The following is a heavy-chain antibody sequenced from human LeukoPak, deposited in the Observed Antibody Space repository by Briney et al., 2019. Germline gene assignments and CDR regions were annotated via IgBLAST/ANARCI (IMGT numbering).Heavy chain of an antibody. J-gene: IGHJ4*02. V-gene: IGHV4-39*01. CDR1: AGSFSDYY. Sequence: PSETLSLTCAVYAGSFSDYYWGWIRQPPGKGLEWIGSIYYSGSTYYNPSLKSRVTISVDTSKNQFSLKLSSVTAADTAVYYCARSNSRGYGGAVDYWGQGTLVTVSS. CDR2: IYYSGST. D-gene: IGHD4-23*01. CDR3: ARSNSRGYGGAVDY.